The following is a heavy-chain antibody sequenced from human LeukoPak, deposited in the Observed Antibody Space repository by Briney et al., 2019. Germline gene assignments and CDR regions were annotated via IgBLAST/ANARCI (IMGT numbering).Heavy chain of an antibody. D-gene: IGHD3-10*01. Sequence: PGGSLRLSCAASGFSFSRYWMSWVRQAPVRGLEWVAHIKPDGSEIYYVDSVKGRFTISRDNAKNAVYLHMSSLRSEDTAVYYCARDRGITMVRGAFDYWGQGTLVTVSS. CDR2: IKPDGSEI. V-gene: IGHV3-7*03. CDR1: GFSFSRYW. J-gene: IGHJ4*02. CDR3: ARDRGITMVRGAFDY.